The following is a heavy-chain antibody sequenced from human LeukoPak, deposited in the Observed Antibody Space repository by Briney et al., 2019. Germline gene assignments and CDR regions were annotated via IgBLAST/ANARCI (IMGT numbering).Heavy chain of an antibody. CDR3: AKGPYCSSTSCYPNWFDP. CDR2: ITNRGSNI. V-gene: IGHV3-11*01. J-gene: IGHJ5*02. CDR1: GFTFSDYY. D-gene: IGHD2-2*01. Sequence: PGGSLRLSCAASGFTFSDYYMSWIRQAPGKGLEWVSYITNRGSNIYYADSVKGRFTISRDNAKNSLYLQMNSLRAEDTAVYYCAKGPYCSSTSCYPNWFDPWGQGTLVTVSS.